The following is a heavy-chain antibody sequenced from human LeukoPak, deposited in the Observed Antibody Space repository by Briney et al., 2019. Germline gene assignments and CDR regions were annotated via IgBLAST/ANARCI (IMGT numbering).Heavy chain of an antibody. D-gene: IGHD6-13*01. CDR2: INSDGSNI. CDR3: ARGSSSSSTRVVDY. J-gene: IGHJ4*02. Sequence: GGSLRLSCAASGFTFSNYWMHWVRQAPGKGLVWVSRINSDGSNINYADSVKGRFTISRDNAKNTMYLQMNSLRVEDTAVYYCARGSSSSSTRVVDYWGQGSLVTVSS. V-gene: IGHV3-74*01. CDR1: GFTFSNYW.